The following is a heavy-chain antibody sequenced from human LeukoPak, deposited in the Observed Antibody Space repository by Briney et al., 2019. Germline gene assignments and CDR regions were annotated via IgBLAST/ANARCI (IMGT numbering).Heavy chain of an antibody. V-gene: IGHV4-4*07. J-gene: IGHJ4*02. CDR3: ATYDQQLAFDN. Sequence: SETLSLTCSVSGDSISSYYWSWIRQPAGKGLEWIGRMYTSGSTNYNPSLKSRVTMSIDTSKKHFSLNLDSVTAADTAVYYCATYDQQLAFDNWGQGSLVTVSS. CDR1: GDSISSYY. D-gene: IGHD6-13*01. CDR2: MYTSGST.